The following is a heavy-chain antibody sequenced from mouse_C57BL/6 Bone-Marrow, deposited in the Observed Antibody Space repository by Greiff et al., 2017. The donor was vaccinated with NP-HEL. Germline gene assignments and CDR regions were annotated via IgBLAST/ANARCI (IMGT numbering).Heavy chain of an antibody. CDR2: ISSGSSTI. J-gene: IGHJ3*01. D-gene: IGHD2-5*01. CDR3: ARRIYSNYGGFAY. Sequence: EVQGVESGGGLVKPGGSLKLSCAASGFTFSDYGMHWVRQAPEKGLEWVAYISSGSSTIYYADTVKGRFTISRDNAKNTLFLQMTSLRSEDTAMYYCARRIYSNYGGFAYWGQGTRVTVSA. CDR1: GFTFSDYG. V-gene: IGHV5-17*01.